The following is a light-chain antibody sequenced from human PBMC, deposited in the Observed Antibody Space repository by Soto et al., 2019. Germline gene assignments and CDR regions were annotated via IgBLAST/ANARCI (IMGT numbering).Light chain of an antibody. CDR1: SYNIGSKS. J-gene: IGLJ2*01. Sequence: QSVLTQPPSVSGTPGQRVTISCSGSSYNIGSKSVSWYQHLPQTAPKLLIYSNNQRPSGVPDRFSGSKSGTSASLAISGLQSDDETQYCCAAWDDSLNVLVFGGGTKVTVL. CDR3: AAWDDSLNVLV. CDR2: SNN. V-gene: IGLV1-44*01.